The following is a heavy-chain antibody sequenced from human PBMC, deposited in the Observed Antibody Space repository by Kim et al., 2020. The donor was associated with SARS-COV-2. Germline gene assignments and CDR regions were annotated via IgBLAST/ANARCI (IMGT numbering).Heavy chain of an antibody. D-gene: IGHD2-15*01. J-gene: IGHJ4*01. CDR2: ISGSGDST. CDR1: GFTSGNYA. Sequence: GGSLRLSCVASGFTSGNYAMSWVRQAPGKGLEWISAISGSGDSTYYADSVKGRFIISRDNSENTLYLEMNSLRAEDTAVYYCARRGDIVVVAAADEFDY. V-gene: IGHV3-23*01. CDR3: ARRGDIVVVAAADEFDY.